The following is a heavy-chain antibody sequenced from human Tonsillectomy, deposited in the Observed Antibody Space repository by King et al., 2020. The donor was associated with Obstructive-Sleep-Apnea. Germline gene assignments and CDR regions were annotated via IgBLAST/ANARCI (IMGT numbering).Heavy chain of an antibody. CDR3: VKDRHYYGSGSLFDAFEI. CDR1: GFTFDDYA. D-gene: IGHD3-10*01. Sequence: VQLVESGGGLVQPGRSLRLSCAASGFTFDDYAMHWVRQAPGKGPEWVSGISWNSGSIGYADSIKGRFSISRDNVENSLYLHMNSLRPEDTALYYCVKDRHYYGSGSLFDAFEIWGQGTMVTVSS. CDR2: ISWNSGSI. J-gene: IGHJ3*02. V-gene: IGHV3-9*01.